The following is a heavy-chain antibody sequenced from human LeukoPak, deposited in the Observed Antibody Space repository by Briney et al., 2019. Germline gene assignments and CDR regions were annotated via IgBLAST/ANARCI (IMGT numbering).Heavy chain of an antibody. D-gene: IGHD2-2*01. V-gene: IGHV1-2*02. CDR1: GYTFTGYY. Sequence: ASVKVSCKASGYTFTGYYMHWVRQAPGQGLEWMGWINPNSGGTNYAQKFQGRVTMTRDTAISTAYMELSRLRYDATAVYYCARADCSSTSCYRDWFDPWGQGTLVTVSS. CDR3: ARADCSSTSCYRDWFDP. CDR2: INPNSGGT. J-gene: IGHJ5*02.